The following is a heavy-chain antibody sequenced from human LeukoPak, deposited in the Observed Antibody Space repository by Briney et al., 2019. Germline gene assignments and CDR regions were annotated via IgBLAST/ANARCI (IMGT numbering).Heavy chain of an antibody. CDR3: ARGGIQVSGIDEFDY. J-gene: IGHJ4*02. CDR2: IGIRGDT. Sequence: PRGSLRLSCAASGFTFMDYDMHGVRQVIGKALEWVSAIGIRGDTHYSGSVKGRFTISRENAESSLYLQMNSLRAEDTAVYYCARGGIQVSGIDEFDYWGQGTLVTVSS. CDR1: GFTFMDYD. V-gene: IGHV3-13*01. D-gene: IGHD6-19*01.